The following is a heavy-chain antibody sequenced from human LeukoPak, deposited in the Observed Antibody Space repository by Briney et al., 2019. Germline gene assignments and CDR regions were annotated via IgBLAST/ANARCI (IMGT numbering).Heavy chain of an antibody. Sequence: GGSLRLSCAVSGLTFDDYGMSWVRQAPGKGLEWVSGINWNGGSIGYADSVKGRFTISRDNVKNSLYLQMNSLRAEDTALYYCARGRSTLDYWGQGTLVTVSS. J-gene: IGHJ4*02. CDR1: GLTFDDYG. D-gene: IGHD2-2*01. CDR3: ARGRSTLDY. V-gene: IGHV3-20*04. CDR2: INWNGGSI.